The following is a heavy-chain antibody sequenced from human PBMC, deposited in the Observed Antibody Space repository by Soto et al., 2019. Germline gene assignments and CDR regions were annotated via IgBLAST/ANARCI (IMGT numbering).Heavy chain of an antibody. CDR3: AREKGGGSSWYVYYYGMDV. Sequence: SLKVSCMASGGTFSIYAISWVRQAPGQGLEWMGGIIPIFGTANYAQKFQGRVTITADESTSTAYMELSSLRSEDTAVYYCAREKGGGSSWYVYYYGMDVWGQGTTVNVSS. CDR1: GGTFSIYA. CDR2: IIPIFGTA. D-gene: IGHD6-13*01. V-gene: IGHV1-69*13. J-gene: IGHJ6*02.